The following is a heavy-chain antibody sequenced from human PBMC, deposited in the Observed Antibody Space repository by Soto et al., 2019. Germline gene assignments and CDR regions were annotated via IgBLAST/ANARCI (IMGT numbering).Heavy chain of an antibody. J-gene: IGHJ6*02. D-gene: IGHD2-21*01. CDR2: ISYDGSNK. Sequence: GGSLRLSCAASGFTFSSYAMHWVPQAPGKGLEWVAVISYDGSNKYYADSVKGRFIISRDNSKNTLYLQMNSLRAEDTAVYYCARVAIDYYYYGMDVWGQGTTVTVSS. V-gene: IGHV3-30-3*01. CDR3: ARVAIDYYYYGMDV. CDR1: GFTFSSYA.